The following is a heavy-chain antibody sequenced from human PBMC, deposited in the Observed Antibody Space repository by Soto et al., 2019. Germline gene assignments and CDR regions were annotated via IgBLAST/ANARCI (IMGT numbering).Heavy chain of an antibody. CDR3: AKGTSGKSYYYYMDV. CDR1: GFTFSDYY. J-gene: IGHJ6*03. V-gene: IGHV3-11*01. Sequence: GGSLRLSCAASGFTFSDYYMSWIRQAPGKGLEWVSYISSSGSTTYYADSVKGRFTISRDNSKNTLYLQMNSLRAEDTAVYYCAKGTSGKSYYYYMDVWGKGTTVTVSS. D-gene: IGHD1-26*01. CDR2: ISSSGSTT.